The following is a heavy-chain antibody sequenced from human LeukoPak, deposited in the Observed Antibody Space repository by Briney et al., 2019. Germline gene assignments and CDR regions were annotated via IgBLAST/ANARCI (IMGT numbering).Heavy chain of an antibody. CDR2: INRDGRST. D-gene: IGHD5-12*01. CDR3: ARAMRSGYDY. J-gene: IGHJ4*02. Sequence: GGSLRLSCAASGFTFSSYRMHWVRQAPGKGLVWVSSINRDGRSTSYADSVKGRFTISRDNAENTAHLQMNSLRAEDTAVYYCARAMRSGYDYWGQGTLVTVSS. CDR1: GFTFSSYR. V-gene: IGHV3-74*01.